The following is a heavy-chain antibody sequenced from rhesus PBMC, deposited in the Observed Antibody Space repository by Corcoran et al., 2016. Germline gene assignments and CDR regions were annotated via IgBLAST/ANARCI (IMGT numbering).Heavy chain of an antibody. CDR1: GFTFSNYW. J-gene: IGHJ4*01. D-gene: IGHD4-29*01. CDR2: FKKKAYGGTT. CDR3: TRDYGSSSFFDY. Sequence: EVQLVESGGGLVQPGGSLRLSCAASGFTFSNYWMSWVRQAPGKGQEWVGFFKKKAYGGTTASAESVKGRFTISRDDSKNTLYLQMNSLKTEDTAVYYCTRDYGSSSFFDYWGQGVLVTVSS. V-gene: IGHV3S11*01.